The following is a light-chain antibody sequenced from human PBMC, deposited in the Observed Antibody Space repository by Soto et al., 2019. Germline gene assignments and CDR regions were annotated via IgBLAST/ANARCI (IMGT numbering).Light chain of an antibody. V-gene: IGLV2-14*01. CDR2: EVS. J-gene: IGLJ1*01. Sequence: QSALTQPASVSGSPGQSITISCTGTSSDVGGYNYVSWYQQHPGKAPKLMMSEVSNRPSGVSNRFSGSRSGNTASLTISGLQSEDEAEYYCNSYTTTSTVVFGTGTKLTVL. CDR3: NSYTTTSTVV. CDR1: SSDVGGYNY.